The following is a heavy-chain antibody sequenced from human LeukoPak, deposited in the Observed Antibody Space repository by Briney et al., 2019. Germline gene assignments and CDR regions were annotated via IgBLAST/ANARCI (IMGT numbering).Heavy chain of an antibody. V-gene: IGHV3-21*01. CDR1: GFTFSSYS. CDR2: ISSSSSYI. CDR3: ARGGDYWEAAFDI. J-gene: IGHJ3*02. Sequence: GGSLRLSCAASGFTFSSYSMNWVRQAPGKGLEWVSSISSSSSYIYYADSEKGRFTISRDNAKNSLYLQMNSLRAEDTAVYYCARGGDYWEAAFDIWGQGTMVTVSS. D-gene: IGHD2-21*02.